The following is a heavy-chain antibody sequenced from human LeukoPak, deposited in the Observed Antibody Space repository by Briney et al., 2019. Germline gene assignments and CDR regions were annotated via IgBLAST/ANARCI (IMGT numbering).Heavy chain of an antibody. CDR1: GFTFSSYG. J-gene: IGHJ4*02. D-gene: IGHD3-22*01. CDR2: IWYDGSNK. V-gene: IGHV3-33*01. CDR3: ARDLYYDSSGSDY. Sequence: PGRSLRLSCAASGFTFSSYGMHWVRQAPGKGLEWVAVIWYDGSNKYYADSVKGRFTISRDISKNTLYLQMNSLRAEDTAVYYCARDLYYDSSGSDYWGQGTLVTVSS.